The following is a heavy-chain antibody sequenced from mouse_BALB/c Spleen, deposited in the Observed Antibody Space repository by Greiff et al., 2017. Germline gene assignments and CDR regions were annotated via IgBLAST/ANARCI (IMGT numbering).Heavy chain of an antibody. CDR2: ISYSGST. CDR3: ARGYGSVAY. CDR1: GYSITSDYA. V-gene: IGHV3-2*02. D-gene: IGHD1-1*01. J-gene: IGHJ3*01. Sequence: VQLKESGPGLVKPSQSLSLTCTVTGYSITSDYAWNWIRQFPGNKLEWMGYISYSGSTSYNPSLKSRISITRDTSKNQFFLQLNSVTTEDTATYYCARGYGSVAYWGQGTLVTVSA.